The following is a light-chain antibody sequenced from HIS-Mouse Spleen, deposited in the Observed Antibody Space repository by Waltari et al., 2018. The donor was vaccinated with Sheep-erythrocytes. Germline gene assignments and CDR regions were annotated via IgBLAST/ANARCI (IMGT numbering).Light chain of an antibody. Sequence: QSVLTQPPSVSAAPGQKVTISCSGSSSNIGNNYVSWYQQLPGTAPKLLIYDINKRPSGIPDRFSGSKSGTSATLGITGLQTGDEADYYCGTWDSSLSAGRVFGGGTKLTVL. V-gene: IGLV1-51*01. J-gene: IGLJ3*02. CDR3: GTWDSSLSAGRV. CDR1: SSNIGNNY. CDR2: DIN.